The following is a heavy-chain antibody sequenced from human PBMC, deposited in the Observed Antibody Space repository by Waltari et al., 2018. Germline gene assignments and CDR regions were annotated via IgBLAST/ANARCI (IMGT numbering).Heavy chain of an antibody. J-gene: IGHJ4*02. Sequence: EVQLLESGGGLVQPGGSLRLSCAASGFTFRSYAMNWVRQAPGKGMEGVSLITGSGDSTYYADSVKGRFTVSRDNSKNTLYLQMNSLRAEDTAVYYCAKSRGSSYGTEYLDYWGQGTLVTVSS. CDR2: ITGSGDST. CDR3: AKSRGSSYGTEYLDY. CDR1: GFTFRSYA. V-gene: IGHV3-23*01. D-gene: IGHD3-16*01.